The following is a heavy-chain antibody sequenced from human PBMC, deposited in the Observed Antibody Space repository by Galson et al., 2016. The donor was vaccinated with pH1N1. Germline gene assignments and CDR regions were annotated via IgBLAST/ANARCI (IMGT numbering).Heavy chain of an antibody. CDR3: TKEAQYCRGGNCSARGFDL. J-gene: IGHJ3*01. V-gene: IGHV3-74*01. CDR2: ISKNSGTV. D-gene: IGHD2-15*01. CDR1: GFTFSSYW. Sequence: SLRLSCAASGFTFSSYWMHWVRHAPGKGLVWVSCISKNSGTVAYVDSVKGRFPISRDNAGSPLFLQMNSLRVEDTALYYCTKEAQYCRGGNCSARGFDLWGQGTMVTVSS.